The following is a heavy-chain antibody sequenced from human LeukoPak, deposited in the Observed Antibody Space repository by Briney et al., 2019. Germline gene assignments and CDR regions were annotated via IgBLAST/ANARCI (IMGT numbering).Heavy chain of an antibody. CDR1: GFTFSSYA. Sequence: PGGSLRLPCAASGFTFSSYAMSWVRQAPGKGLEWVSAISGSGGSTYYADSVKGRFTISRDNSKNTLYLQMNSLRAEDTAVYYCAKASQQLVFYGMDVWGKGTTVTVSS. CDR3: AKASQQLVFYGMDV. CDR2: ISGSGGST. V-gene: IGHV3-23*01. D-gene: IGHD6-13*01. J-gene: IGHJ6*04.